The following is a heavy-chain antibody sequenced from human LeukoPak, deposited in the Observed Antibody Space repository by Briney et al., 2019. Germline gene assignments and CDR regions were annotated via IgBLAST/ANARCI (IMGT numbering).Heavy chain of an antibody. CDR3: ATGERITIFGVVIQNSYYFDY. Sequence: VASVKVSCKVSGYTLTELSVHWVRQAPGKGLEWMGGFDPEDGETIYAQKFQGRVTMTEDTSTDTAYMGLSSLRSEDTAVYYCATGERITIFGVVIQNSYYFDYWGQGTLVTVSS. V-gene: IGHV1-24*01. D-gene: IGHD3-3*01. CDR2: FDPEDGET. CDR1: GYTLTELS. J-gene: IGHJ4*02.